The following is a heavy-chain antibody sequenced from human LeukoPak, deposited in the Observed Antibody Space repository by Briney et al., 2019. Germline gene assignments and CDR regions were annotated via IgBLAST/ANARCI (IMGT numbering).Heavy chain of an antibody. J-gene: IGHJ4*02. D-gene: IGHD4-11*01. V-gene: IGHV3-21*04. CDR3: AKSSNYAPYYFDY. CDR2: ISSSTSYI. Sequence: GGSLRLSCTASGFTFSSHWMTWIRQAPGKGLEWVSSISSSTSYIYYADSVKGRFTISKDNAKNSLYLQMNSLRAEDTAVYYCAKSSNYAPYYFDYWGQGTLVTVSS. CDR1: GFTFSSHW.